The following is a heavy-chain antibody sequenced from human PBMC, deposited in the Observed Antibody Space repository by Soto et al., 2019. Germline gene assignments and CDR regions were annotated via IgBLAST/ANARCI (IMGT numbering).Heavy chain of an antibody. Sequence: EVELVEPGGGLVKPGGSLRLSCLASRFRFSDYTMTWVRQAPGKGLEWVSSISIISTYIYYGDSVKGRFTISRDNAKNSLYLQMNSLRVEDTAVYYCARRGSEVTTGGGALDMWGQGTMVTVSS. V-gene: IGHV3-21*01. CDR1: RFRFSDYT. J-gene: IGHJ3*02. CDR3: ARRGSEVTTGGGALDM. CDR2: ISIISTYI. D-gene: IGHD4-17*01.